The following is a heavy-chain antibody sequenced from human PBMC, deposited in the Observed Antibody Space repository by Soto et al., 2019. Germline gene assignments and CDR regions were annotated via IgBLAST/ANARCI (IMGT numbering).Heavy chain of an antibody. CDR3: PGDRQRGKAGRDV. CDR2: IYYSGST. D-gene: IGHD3-10*01. V-gene: IGHV4-59*01. Sequence: SETLSLTCTVPGGSISSYYWSWIRQPPGKGLEWIGYIYYSGSTNYNPSLKSRVTISVDTSKNQFSLTLSSVTAADTAVSYCPGDRQRGKAGRDVWVRGTTVTVAS. J-gene: IGHJ6*02. CDR1: GGSISSYY.